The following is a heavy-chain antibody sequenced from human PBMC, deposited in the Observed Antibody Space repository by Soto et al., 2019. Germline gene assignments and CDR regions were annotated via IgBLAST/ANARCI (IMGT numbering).Heavy chain of an antibody. D-gene: IGHD2-21*02. V-gene: IGHV3-74*01. J-gene: IGHJ3*01. Sequence: EVQLVESEGGLVQRGGSLRLSCAASGFNFNYYWMHWVRQAPGQGLVWVSHIHSDGSRTTYADSVKGRFTISRDNAKNTVYIQMNSLRAEDTAVYYCARGDRGGFDLWGQGTTVTVSS. CDR2: IHSDGSRT. CDR1: GFNFNYYW. CDR3: ARGDRGGFDL.